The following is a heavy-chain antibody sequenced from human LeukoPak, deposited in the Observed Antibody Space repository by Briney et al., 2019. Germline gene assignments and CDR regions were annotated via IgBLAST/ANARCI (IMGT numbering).Heavy chain of an antibody. CDR3: AKSSGSPTWSYYYYYMDV. V-gene: IGHV3-30*02. CDR1: GFTFSSYG. CDR2: IRYDGSNK. D-gene: IGHD3-10*01. J-gene: IGHJ6*03. Sequence: GGSLRLSCAASGFTFSSYGMHWVRQAPGKGLEWVAFIRYDGSNKYYADSVKGRFTISRDNSKNTLYLQMNSLRAEDTAVYYCAKSSGSPTWSYYYYYMDVWGKGTTVTISS.